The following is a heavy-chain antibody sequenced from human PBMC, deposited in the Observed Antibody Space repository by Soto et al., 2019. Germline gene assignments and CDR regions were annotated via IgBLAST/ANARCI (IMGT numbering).Heavy chain of an antibody. V-gene: IGHV4-39*01. CDR3: ARQGGGSGWSGVYFDY. Sequence: SETLSLTCTVSGGSISSSSYYWGWIRQPPGKGLEWIGSIYYSGSTYYNPSLKSRVTISVDTSKNQFSPKLSSVTAADTAVYYCARQGGGSGWSGVYFDYWGQGTLVTVSS. CDR2: IYYSGST. D-gene: IGHD6-19*01. CDR1: GGSISSSSYY. J-gene: IGHJ4*02.